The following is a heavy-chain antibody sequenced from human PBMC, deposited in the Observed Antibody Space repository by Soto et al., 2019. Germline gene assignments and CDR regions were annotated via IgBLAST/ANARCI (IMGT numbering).Heavy chain of an antibody. J-gene: IGHJ6*02. CDR3: AKGRVFLAGYGMDV. CDR2: MRGNGAST. CDR1: GFTFGSYA. D-gene: IGHD2-8*01. Sequence: GGSLRLSCAASGFTFGSYAVSWVRQVPGKGLEWVSDMRGNGASTYYADSVKGRFTISRDNSKNTLYLQMNSLRPEDTAVYYCAKGRVFLAGYGMDVWGQGTTVTVSS. V-gene: IGHV3-23*01.